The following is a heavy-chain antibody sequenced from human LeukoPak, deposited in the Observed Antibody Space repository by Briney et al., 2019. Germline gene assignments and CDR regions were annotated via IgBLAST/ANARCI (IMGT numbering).Heavy chain of an antibody. CDR1: GFTFSSYN. J-gene: IGHJ4*02. CDR2: ITFSSSYM. V-gene: IGHV3-21*01. Sequence: GGSLRLSCAASGFTFSSYNMNGVRQAPGKGLEWVSSITFSSSYMYYADSVKGRFTISRDNAKNSLYLQMDSLRAEDTAVYYCARGREGYNSYDYWGQGTLVTVSS. D-gene: IGHD5-24*01. CDR3: ARGREGYNSYDY.